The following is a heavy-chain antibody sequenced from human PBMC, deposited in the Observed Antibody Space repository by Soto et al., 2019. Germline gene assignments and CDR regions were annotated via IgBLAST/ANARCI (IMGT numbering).Heavy chain of an antibody. D-gene: IGHD6-6*01. Sequence: EVQLLESGGGLVQPGGSLRLSCAASGFTFSSYAMSWVRQAPGKGLEWVSAISGSGGSTYYADSVKGRFPISRDNSKNTLYVQMSSLRVEDTAVYYCAKYGGQLVDHWGQGTLVTVSS. J-gene: IGHJ5*02. CDR2: ISGSGGST. CDR3: AKYGGQLVDH. V-gene: IGHV3-23*01. CDR1: GFTFSSYA.